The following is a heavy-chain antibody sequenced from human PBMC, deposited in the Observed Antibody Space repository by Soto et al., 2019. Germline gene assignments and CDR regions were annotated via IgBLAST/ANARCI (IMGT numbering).Heavy chain of an antibody. CDR2: INHSGST. Sequence: QVQLQQWGAGLLKPSETLSLTCAVYGGSFSGYYWSWIRQPPGKGLEWIGEINHSGSTNYNPSLKSRVTISVDTSKNQFSLKLSSVTAADTAVYYCARGLRLAWGIAAAGTGYWGQGTLVTVSS. D-gene: IGHD6-13*01. J-gene: IGHJ4*02. CDR1: GGSFSGYY. CDR3: ARGLRLAWGIAAAGTGY. V-gene: IGHV4-34*01.